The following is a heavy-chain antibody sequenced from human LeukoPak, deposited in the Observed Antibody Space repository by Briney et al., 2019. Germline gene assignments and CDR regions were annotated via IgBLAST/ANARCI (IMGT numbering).Heavy chain of an antibody. CDR2: IYSGDTT. J-gene: IGHJ4*02. CDR1: GFTVSSNY. CDR3: ARALSGIAVAGYYFDY. V-gene: IGHV3-53*01. Sequence: GGSLGLSCAASGFTVSSNYMSWVRQAPGKGLEWVSVIYSGDTTYYADSVKGRFTISRDNSKNTLYLQMSSLRAEDTAVYYCARALSGIAVAGYYFDYWGQGTLVTVSS. D-gene: IGHD6-19*01.